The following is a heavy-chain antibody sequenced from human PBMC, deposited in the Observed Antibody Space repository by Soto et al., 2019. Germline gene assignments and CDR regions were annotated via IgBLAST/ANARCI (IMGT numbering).Heavy chain of an antibody. Sequence: ASVKVSCKASGGTFSSYTISWVRQAPGQGLEWMGRIIPILGIANYAQKFQGRVTITADKSTSTAYMELSSLRSEDTAVYYCARSKDYDFWSGYHRRDRYYYYMDVWGKGTTVTVSS. CDR1: GGTFSSYT. V-gene: IGHV1-69*02. D-gene: IGHD3-3*01. CDR2: IIPILGIA. CDR3: ARSKDYDFWSGYHRRDRYYYYMDV. J-gene: IGHJ6*03.